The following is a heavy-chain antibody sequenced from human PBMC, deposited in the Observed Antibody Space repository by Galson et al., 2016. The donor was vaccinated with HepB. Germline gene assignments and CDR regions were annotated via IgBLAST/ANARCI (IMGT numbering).Heavy chain of an antibody. CDR3: TRGWDSSGYFPHDCFDI. CDR2: IDSAGDT. CDR1: GFTLSPYD. Sequence: SLRLSCAASGFTLSPYDMHWVRQVTGKGLEWVAGIDSAGDTYYAVSVKGRFTISRENAKNSLSLQMNSLRAGDTALYYCTRGWDSSGYFPHDCFDIWGQGTVVAVSS. D-gene: IGHD3-22*01. J-gene: IGHJ3*02. V-gene: IGHV3-13*01.